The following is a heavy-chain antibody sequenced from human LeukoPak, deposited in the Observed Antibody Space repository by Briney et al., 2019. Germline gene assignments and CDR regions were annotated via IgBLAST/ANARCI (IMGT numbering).Heavy chain of an antibody. V-gene: IGHV1-3*03. D-gene: IGHD6-19*01. J-gene: IGHJ4*02. CDR1: GYTFTYYA. CDR2: ITTGRGDT. CDR3: ARGGKQWRGGNYFDS. Sequence: GASMKVSCKASGYTFTYYALHWVRQAPGQSLEWMGWITTGRGDTQYSQAFQRRITITRDKSASTVSMDLSALRSEDTAVYYCARGGKQWRGGNYFDSWGQGTLVAVSS.